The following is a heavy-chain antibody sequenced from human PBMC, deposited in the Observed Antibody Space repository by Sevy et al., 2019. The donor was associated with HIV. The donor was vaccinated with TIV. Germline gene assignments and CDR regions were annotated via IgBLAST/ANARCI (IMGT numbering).Heavy chain of an antibody. CDR3: ARSPPVVVVPGAPSWFAP. CDR2: INESGIT. V-gene: IGHV4-34*01. CDR1: DGSFSGYY. J-gene: IGHJ5*02. Sequence: LSQLPETLSLTCGVHDGSFSGYYWNRIRQLPGKGLEWIGEINESGITYYNPSLKSRVTISVDTSKKQFSLKLNSVTAADTAVYFCARSPPVVVVPGAPSWFAPWGQGTLVTVSS. D-gene: IGHD2-2*01.